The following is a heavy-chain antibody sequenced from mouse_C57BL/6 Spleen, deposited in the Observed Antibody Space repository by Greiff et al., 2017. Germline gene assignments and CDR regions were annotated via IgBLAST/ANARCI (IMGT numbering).Heavy chain of an antibody. CDR2: IGPSDIYT. Sequence: LQLQQPGAELVMPGASVKLSCKASGYTFTSYWMHWVKQRPGQGLEWIGEIGPSDIYTNYNQKFKGKSTLTVDKSSSTAYMQLSSRTSEDSAVYYCARGGTLYAMDYWGQGTSVTVSS. D-gene: IGHD4-1*01. J-gene: IGHJ4*01. V-gene: IGHV1-69*01. CDR1: GYTFTSYW. CDR3: ARGGTLYAMDY.